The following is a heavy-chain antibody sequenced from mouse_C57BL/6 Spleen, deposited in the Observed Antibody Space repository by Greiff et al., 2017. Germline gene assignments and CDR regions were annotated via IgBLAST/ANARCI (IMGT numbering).Heavy chain of an antibody. D-gene: IGHD1-1*01. CDR1: GYTFTSYW. J-gene: IGHJ4*01. Sequence: QVQLQQPGAELVKPGASVKMSCKASGYTFTSYWITWVKQRPGQGLEWIGDIYPGSGSTNYNEKFKSKATLTVDTSSSPAYMQLSSLTSEDSAVYYCARRTVGLYGMDYWGQGTSVTVSS. CDR3: ARRTVGLYGMDY. CDR2: IYPGSGST. V-gene: IGHV1-55*01.